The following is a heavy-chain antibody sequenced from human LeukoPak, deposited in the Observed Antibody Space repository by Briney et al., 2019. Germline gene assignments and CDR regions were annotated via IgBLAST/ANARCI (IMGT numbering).Heavy chain of an antibody. CDR2: ISGSGSST. CDR3: ATLGSGWYWSFFGY. V-gene: IGHV3-23*01. J-gene: IGHJ4*02. Sequence: GGSLRLSCAASGLTFSSYAMSWVRQAPGKGLEWVSAISGSGSSTYYADSVKGRFTISRDNSKNTLYLQMNSLRAEDTAVYYCATLGSGWYWSFFGYWGQGTLVTVSS. CDR1: GLTFSSYA. D-gene: IGHD6-19*01.